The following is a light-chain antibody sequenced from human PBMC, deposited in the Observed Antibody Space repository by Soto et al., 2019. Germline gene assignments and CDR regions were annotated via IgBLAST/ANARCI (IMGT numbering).Light chain of an antibody. CDR2: AAS. Sequence: DIQMTQSPSYLAAPVGDRVSITCRGSQSISSYLNWYPQKPGKAPKLLIYAASSLQSGVPSRFSGSGSGTDFTLTISSLQPEDFATYYCQQSYSTPYTFGQGTKLEIK. J-gene: IGKJ2*01. V-gene: IGKV1-39*01. CDR3: QQSYSTPYT. CDR1: QSISSY.